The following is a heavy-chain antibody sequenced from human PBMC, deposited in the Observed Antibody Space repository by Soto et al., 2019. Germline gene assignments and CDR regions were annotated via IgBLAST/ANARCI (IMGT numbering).Heavy chain of an antibody. J-gene: IGHJ3*02. CDR3: ARDATFGTKGGSFDI. CDR1: GLTFSTYE. Sequence: GGSLRLSCAASGLTFSTYEMNWVRQAPGKGLEWVSYIRGGGSPILYADSVKGRFTISRDNAKNSLYLQMNSLRVEDTAVYYCARDATFGTKGGSFDIWGHGTLVTVSS. D-gene: IGHD3-16*01. V-gene: IGHV3-48*03. CDR2: IRGGGSPI.